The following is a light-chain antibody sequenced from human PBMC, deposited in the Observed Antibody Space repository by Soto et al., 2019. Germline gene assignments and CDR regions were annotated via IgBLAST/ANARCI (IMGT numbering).Light chain of an antibody. CDR1: QSVGSNY. Sequence: EIVLTQSPGTLSLSPGESVTLSCRASQSVGSNYLAWYQQKPGQAPRLLIYGASNRATGIPDRFSGSGSGTDFTITISRLEPEYFAVYYCQEYGSSRTFGQGTKVEIE. CDR2: GAS. V-gene: IGKV3-20*01. J-gene: IGKJ1*01. CDR3: QEYGSSRT.